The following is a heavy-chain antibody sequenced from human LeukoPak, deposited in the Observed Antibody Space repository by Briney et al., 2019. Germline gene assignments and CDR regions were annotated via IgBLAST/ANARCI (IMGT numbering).Heavy chain of an antibody. V-gene: IGHV3-48*01. CDR2: IGIDSGKT. Sequence: PGGSLRLSCTASGFPFIEYSMNWVRQVPGKGLEWTAYIGIDSGKTRYADSVRGRFTISADKTRNSLYLQMNSLRVEDTAVYFRARDHNYAFDNWGQGTLVSVAS. D-gene: IGHD1-1*01. J-gene: IGHJ4*02. CDR3: ARDHNYAFDN. CDR1: GFPFIEYS.